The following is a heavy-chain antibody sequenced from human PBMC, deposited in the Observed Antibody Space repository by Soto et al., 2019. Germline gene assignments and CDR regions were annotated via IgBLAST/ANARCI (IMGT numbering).Heavy chain of an antibody. D-gene: IGHD3-16*01. J-gene: IGHJ6*02. Sequence: QVQLVQSGAEVKNPGASVKVSCKASGYTFTRYGIGWARQAPGQGLEWMGWINTYNGNTNYAQNVQGRVTLTTDTSTSTAYMELRRLRSNDTDIYYCAMGDVYGTPSPQDVWGQGTTVIVSS. CDR2: INTYNGNT. CDR3: AMGDVYGTPSPQDV. CDR1: GYTFTRYG. V-gene: IGHV1-18*01.